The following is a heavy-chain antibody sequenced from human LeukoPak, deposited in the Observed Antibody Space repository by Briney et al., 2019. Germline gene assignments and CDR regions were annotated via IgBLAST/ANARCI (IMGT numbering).Heavy chain of an antibody. CDR2: IIPIFGTA. CDR1: GGTFSSYA. D-gene: IGHD2-15*01. J-gene: IGHJ6*03. CDR3: ARLIGSGVYYYMDV. V-gene: IGHV1-69*13. Sequence: ASVKVSCKASGGTFSSYAISWVRQAPGQGLEWMGGIIPIFGTANYAQKFQGRVTITADESTSTAYIELSSLRSEDTAVYYCARLIGSGVYYYMDVWGKGTTVTVSS.